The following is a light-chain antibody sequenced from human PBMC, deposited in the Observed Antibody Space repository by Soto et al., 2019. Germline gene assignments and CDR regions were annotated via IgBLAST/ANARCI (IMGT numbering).Light chain of an antibody. CDR1: QSVKTN. V-gene: IGKV3-15*01. J-gene: IGKJ4*01. Sequence: EIVLTQSPATLSVSPGERATLSCRASQSVKTNLAWYQQKPGQAPRLLMYEASTRATGIPARFSGSGSKTEFTLTINSLXSXXFAVYFCQQYDDWPXRLSFGGGTKLEIK. CDR2: EAS. CDR3: QQYDDWPXRLS.